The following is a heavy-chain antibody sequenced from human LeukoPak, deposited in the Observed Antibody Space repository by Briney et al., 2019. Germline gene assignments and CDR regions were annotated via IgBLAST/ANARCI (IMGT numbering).Heavy chain of an antibody. CDR2: ISGSGGST. J-gene: IGHJ4*02. V-gene: IGHV3-23*01. Sequence: GGSLILSCAASGFTFSTYAMSWVRQAPGKGLEWVSGISGSGGSTYYADSVKGRFTISRDNSKNTLYLQMNSLRAEDAAVYYCAKKSLYSSGYSFDYWGQGTQVTVSS. CDR3: AKKSLYSSGYSFDY. D-gene: IGHD3-22*01. CDR1: GFTFSTYA.